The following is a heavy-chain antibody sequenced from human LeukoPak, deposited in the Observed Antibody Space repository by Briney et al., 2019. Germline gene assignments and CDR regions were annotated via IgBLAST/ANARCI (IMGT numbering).Heavy chain of an antibody. J-gene: IGHJ6*02. Sequence: PSETLSLTCSVSGGSISGAYWSWIRQAPGKGLEWIGYIHYTGSTDYNPSLESRVTLSIDRSKNHFSLNLTAISAADTAIYYCARTGYGRDYYGMDVWGQGTSVTVTS. D-gene: IGHD2-15*01. V-gene: IGHV4-59*01. CDR1: GGSISGAY. CDR2: IHYTGST. CDR3: ARTGYGRDYYGMDV.